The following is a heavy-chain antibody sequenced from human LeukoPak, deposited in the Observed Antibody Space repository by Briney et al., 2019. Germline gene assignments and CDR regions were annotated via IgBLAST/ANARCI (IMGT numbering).Heavy chain of an antibody. J-gene: IGHJ1*01. D-gene: IGHD5-12*01. CDR3: ARATDTGNDLRYH. V-gene: IGHV1-2*02. CDR1: GYSFTSHI. CDR2: INPNIGVT. Sequence: SAKVSCKASGYSFTSHIISWLRQAPGQGLEYVGWINPNIGVTNSAQKFQGRVIITGDTSSGTVYMALTALRSEDTATYYCARATDTGNDLRYHWGQGTLVAVSS.